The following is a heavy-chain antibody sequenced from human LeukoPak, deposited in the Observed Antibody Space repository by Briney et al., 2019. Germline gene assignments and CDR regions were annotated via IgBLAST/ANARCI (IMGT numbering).Heavy chain of an antibody. J-gene: IGHJ4*02. CDR1: GFTVSSNY. D-gene: IGHD5-12*01. CDR2: IYSGGST. Sequence: GGSLRLSCAASGFTVSSNYMSWVRQAPGKGLEWVSVIYSGGSTYYADSVKGRFTISRDNAKNSLYLQMNSLRAEDTAVYYCARDTRGEATKLYYFDYWGQGTLVTVSS. CDR3: ARDTRGEATKLYYFDY. V-gene: IGHV3-66*01.